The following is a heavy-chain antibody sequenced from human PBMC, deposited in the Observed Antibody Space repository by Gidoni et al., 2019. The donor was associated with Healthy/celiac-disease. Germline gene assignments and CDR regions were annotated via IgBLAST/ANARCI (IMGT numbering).Heavy chain of an antibody. CDR1: GGSIRSGSYY. CDR2: IYTSGST. V-gene: IGHV4-61*02. Sequence: QVQLQESGPGLVKPSQTLSLTCTVSGGSIRSGSYYWRWIRRPAGKGLEWIGRIYTSGSTNYNPSLKSRVTISVDTSKNQFSLKLSSVTAADTAVYYCAAGSGYWGQGTLVTVSS. D-gene: IGHD2-15*01. J-gene: IGHJ4*02. CDR3: AAGSGY.